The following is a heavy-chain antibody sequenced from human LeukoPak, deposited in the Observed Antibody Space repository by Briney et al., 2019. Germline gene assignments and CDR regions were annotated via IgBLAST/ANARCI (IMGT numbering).Heavy chain of an antibody. J-gene: IGHJ4*02. CDR1: GFTFDDYA. CDR2: ISWNSGSI. V-gene: IGHV3-9*01. D-gene: IGHD3-9*01. CDR3: AREHYDILTGYSPTFDY. Sequence: PGGSLRLSCAASGFTFDDYAMHWVRQAPGKGLEWVSGISWNSGSIGYADSVKGRFTISRDNAKNTLYLQMNSLRAEDTAVYYCAREHYDILTGYSPTFDYWGQGTLVTVSS.